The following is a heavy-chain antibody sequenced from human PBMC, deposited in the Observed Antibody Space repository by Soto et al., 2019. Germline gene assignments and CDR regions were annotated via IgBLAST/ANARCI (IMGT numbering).Heavy chain of an antibody. Sequence: WGSLRLSCAASGFTFSSYEMNWVRQAPGKGLEWVSSISSTTNYIYYGDSMKGRFTISRDNAKNSLYLEMNSLRAEDTAVYYCARESEDLTSNFDYWGQGTLVTVSS. CDR1: GFTFSSYE. V-gene: IGHV3-21*06. CDR2: ISSTTNYI. J-gene: IGHJ4*02. CDR3: ARESEDLTSNFDY.